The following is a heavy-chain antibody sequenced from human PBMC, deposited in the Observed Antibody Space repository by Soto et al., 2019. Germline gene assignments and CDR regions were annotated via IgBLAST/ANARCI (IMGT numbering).Heavy chain of an antibody. V-gene: IGHV3-23*01. CDR1: GFSFSTYV. Sequence: EVQLLECGGGLGQPGGSLRLSCEASGFSFSTYVMSWVRQAPGKGLEWVSSISGSGGSTYYADSVKGRFTISRDNSKNTLYLQMNSRRAEDTAVYYCAKDATYSTSWPYYFDYWGQLTLVTVSS. D-gene: IGHD6-13*01. CDR3: AKDATYSTSWPYYFDY. CDR2: ISGSGGST. J-gene: IGHJ4*02.